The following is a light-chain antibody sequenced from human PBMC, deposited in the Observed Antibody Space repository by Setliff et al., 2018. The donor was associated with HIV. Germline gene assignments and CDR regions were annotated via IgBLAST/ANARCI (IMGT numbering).Light chain of an antibody. CDR2: DVS. J-gene: IGLJ1*01. CDR1: SIGIYNY. CDR3: KSYTGSSPLYV. V-gene: IGLV2-14*03. Sequence: LTQPAPVSGSPGQSITISCTGTSIGIYNYVSWYQQHPGKAPKLMIYDVSVRPAGVSRRFSASKSGNTASLTISGLQPDDEADYYCKSYTGSSPLYVFGAGTKVTVL.